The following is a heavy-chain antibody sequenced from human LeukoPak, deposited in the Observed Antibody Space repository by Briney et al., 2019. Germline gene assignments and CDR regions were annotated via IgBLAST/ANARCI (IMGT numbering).Heavy chain of an antibody. D-gene: IGHD2-21*02. CDR3: TRDEYCGGDCYTFDY. CDR1: GFTFGDYA. V-gene: IGHV3-49*03. CDR2: IRSKAYGGTT. Sequence: GGSLRLSCTASGFTFGDYAMSWFRQAPGKGLEWVGFIRSKAYGGTTEYAASVKGRFTISRDDSKSIAYLQMNSLKTEDTAVYYCTRDEYCGGDCYTFDYWGQGTLVTVSS. J-gene: IGHJ4*02.